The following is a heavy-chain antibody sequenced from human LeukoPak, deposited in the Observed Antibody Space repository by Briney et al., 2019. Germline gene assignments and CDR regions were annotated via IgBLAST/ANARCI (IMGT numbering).Heavy chain of an antibody. CDR2: IIPIFGTA. Sequence: SVKVSCKASGGTFSSYVISWVRQAPGQGLGWLGGIIPIFGTADYTQKAQGRVTITADDSTSTAYMEQSSLRSEDTAVYYCARESIVGATGEFDYWGQGTLVTVSS. CDR3: ARESIVGATGEFDY. J-gene: IGHJ4*02. CDR1: GGTFSSYV. D-gene: IGHD1-26*01. V-gene: IGHV1-69*01.